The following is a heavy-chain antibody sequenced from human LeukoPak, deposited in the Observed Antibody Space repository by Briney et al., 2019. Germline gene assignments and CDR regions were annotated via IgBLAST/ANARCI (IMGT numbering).Heavy chain of an antibody. CDR2: ISYSGST. Sequence: PSETLSLTCAVSGGSISSSYWSWIRQPPGKGLEWIGYISYSGSTNNNPSLKSRVTISVDTSKNQFSLKLNSVTAADTAVYYCARRTHSSGWYAGAFDIWGQGTMVTVSS. V-gene: IGHV4-59*12. J-gene: IGHJ3*02. CDR1: GGSISSSY. D-gene: IGHD6-19*01. CDR3: ARRTHSSGWYAGAFDI.